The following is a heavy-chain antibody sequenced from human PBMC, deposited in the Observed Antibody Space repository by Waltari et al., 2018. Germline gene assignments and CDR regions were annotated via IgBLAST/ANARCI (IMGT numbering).Heavy chain of an antibody. V-gene: IGHV4-38-2*02. CDR3: ARGADSSGYYSYY. D-gene: IGHD3-22*01. J-gene: IGHJ4*02. Sequence: QVQLQESGPGLVKPSETLSLTCTVSGYSISSGYCWGWIRQPPGKGLEWIGSIYHSGSTYYNPSLKSRVTISVDTSKNQFSLKLSSVTAADTAVYYCARGADSSGYYSYYWGQGTLVTVSS. CDR1: GYSISSGYC. CDR2: IYHSGST.